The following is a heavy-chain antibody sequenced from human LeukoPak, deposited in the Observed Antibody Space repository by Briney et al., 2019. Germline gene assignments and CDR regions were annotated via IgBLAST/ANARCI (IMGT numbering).Heavy chain of an antibody. Sequence: GGSLRLSCAASGLTFSSYWMHWVRQAPGKGLVWVSRINTDGSTTSYADSVKGRFTISRDNAKNMLYLQMNSLRAEDTAVYYCAREGLWPDWYFDLWGRGTLVTVSS. CDR1: GLTFSSYW. V-gene: IGHV3-74*01. J-gene: IGHJ2*01. CDR3: AREGLWPDWYFDL. CDR2: INTDGSTT. D-gene: IGHD5-18*01.